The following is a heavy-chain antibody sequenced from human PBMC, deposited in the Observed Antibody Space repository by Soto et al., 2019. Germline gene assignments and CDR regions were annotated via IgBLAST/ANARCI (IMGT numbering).Heavy chain of an antibody. D-gene: IGHD5-12*01. CDR2: IKQDGSEK. CDR3: ARDRHGIWLHSLADA. Sequence: EVQLVESGGGLVQPGGSLRLSCAASGFTFSSYWMSWVRQAPGKGLEWVANIKQDGSEKYYVDSVKGRFTISRDNAKNSLYLQMNSPRAEDTAVYYCARDRHGIWLHSLADAWGQGTLVTVSS. V-gene: IGHV3-7*01. J-gene: IGHJ5*02. CDR1: GFTFSSYW.